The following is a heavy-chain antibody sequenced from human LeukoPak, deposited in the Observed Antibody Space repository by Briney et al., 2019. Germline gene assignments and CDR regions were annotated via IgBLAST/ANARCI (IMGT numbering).Heavy chain of an antibody. CDR1: GDSFTNYW. CDR3: ARNWQWETFDY. CDR2: IYPDDSDT. D-gene: IGHD1-26*01. J-gene: IGHJ4*02. V-gene: IGHV5-51*01. Sequence: GESLKISCIGSGDSFTNYWIGWVRQMPGKGLEWMGIIYPDDSDTTYSPSFQGQVTISVDKSINTAYLQWSSLKPTDTAMYFCARNWQWETFDYWGQGTLVTVSS.